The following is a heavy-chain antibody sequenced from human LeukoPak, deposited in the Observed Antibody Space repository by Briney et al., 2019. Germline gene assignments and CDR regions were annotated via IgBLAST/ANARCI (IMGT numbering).Heavy chain of an antibody. CDR1: GGSISSYY. CDR2: IYYSGST. CDR3: ARHAQQLVTLDY. J-gene: IGHJ4*02. V-gene: IGHV4-59*08. D-gene: IGHD6-13*01. Sequence: SETLSLTCTVSGGSISSYYWSWIRQPPGKGLERIGYIYYSGSTNYNPSLKSRVTISVDTSKNQFSLKLSSVTAADTAVYYCARHAQQLVTLDYWGQGTLVTVSS.